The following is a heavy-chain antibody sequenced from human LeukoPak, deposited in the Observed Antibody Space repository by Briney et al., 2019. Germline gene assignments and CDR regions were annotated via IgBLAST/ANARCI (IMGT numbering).Heavy chain of an antibody. CDR2: ISGSGGST. CDR1: GFTFSSYA. D-gene: IGHD3-16*01. Sequence: GGSLRLSCAASGFTFSSYAMSWVRQAPGKGLEWVSAISGSGGSTYYAGSVKGRFTISRDNSRDTLYLQMNSLRAEDTAVYYCAKGYYDYVWGSYYFDYWGQGTLVTVSS. V-gene: IGHV3-23*01. J-gene: IGHJ4*02. CDR3: AKGYYDYVWGSYYFDY.